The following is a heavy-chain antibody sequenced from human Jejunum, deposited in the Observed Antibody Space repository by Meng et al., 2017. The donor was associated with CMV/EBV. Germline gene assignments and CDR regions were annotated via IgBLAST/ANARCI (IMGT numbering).Heavy chain of an antibody. Sequence: CAGSGFTFSNYWMNWVRQAPGKGLEWVANIKNNGSEKYYVNSVKGRFTISRDNSKNTLYLQMNSLRAEDTAVYYCAKDSITGDLDYWGQGTLVTVSS. V-gene: IGHV3-7*01. CDR1: GFTFSNYW. CDR2: IKNNGSEK. D-gene: IGHD7-27*01. J-gene: IGHJ4*02. CDR3: AKDSITGDLDY.